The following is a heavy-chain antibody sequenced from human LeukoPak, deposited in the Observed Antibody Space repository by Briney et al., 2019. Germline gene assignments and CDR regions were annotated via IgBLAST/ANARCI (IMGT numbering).Heavy chain of an antibody. CDR2: ISSDGSIT. CDR1: GFTFSTYW. Sequence: GGSLRLSCAASGFTFSTYWMHWVRQAPGKGLVWVSRISSDGSITSYADSVKGRFTISRDNAKNTLYLQMNSLRAEDTAVYYCARHLNYYLDYWGQGTLVTVSS. CDR3: ARHLNYYLDY. D-gene: IGHD3-10*01. J-gene: IGHJ4*02. V-gene: IGHV3-74*01.